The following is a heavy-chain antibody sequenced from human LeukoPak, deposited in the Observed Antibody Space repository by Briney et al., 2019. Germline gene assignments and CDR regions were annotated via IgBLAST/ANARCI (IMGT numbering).Heavy chain of an antibody. CDR1: GFTFSSYD. D-gene: IGHD1-1*01. J-gene: IGHJ4*02. Sequence: GRSLRLSCAASGFTFSSYDMHWVRQAPGKVLEWVAIISYDGNNKYYADPVKGRFTISRDNSKNTLYLQMNTLRVEDTAVYYCAKRNGFWGQGTLVTVSS. CDR3: AKRNGF. V-gene: IGHV3-30*18. CDR2: ISYDGNNK.